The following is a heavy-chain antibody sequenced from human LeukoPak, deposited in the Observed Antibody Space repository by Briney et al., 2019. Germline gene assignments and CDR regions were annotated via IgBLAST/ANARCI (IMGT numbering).Heavy chain of an antibody. CDR1: GYTFTNYY. CDR3: ARVSVGATMLAYFAY. Sequence: ASVKVSCKASGYTFTNYYMHWVRQAPGQGLEWMGIINPSGGITNYAQKFQGRVTMTRDMSTSTVYMELSSLRSEDTALYYCARVSVGATMLAYFAYWGEGSLATVSS. D-gene: IGHD1-26*01. J-gene: IGHJ4*02. V-gene: IGHV1-46*01. CDR2: INPSGGIT.